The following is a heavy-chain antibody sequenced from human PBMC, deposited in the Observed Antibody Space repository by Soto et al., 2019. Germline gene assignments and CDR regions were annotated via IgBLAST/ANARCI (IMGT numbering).Heavy chain of an antibody. CDR3: ARPLFGRGNWFDP. Sequence: QVQLQESGPGLVKPSETLSLTCTVSGGSISSYYWSWIRQPPGKGLEWIGYIYYSGSTNYNPSLKSRDTISVDTSKNQFSLKLSSVTAADTAVYYCARPLFGRGNWFDPWGQGTLVTVSS. CDR2: IYYSGST. V-gene: IGHV4-59*01. J-gene: IGHJ5*02. CDR1: GGSISSYY. D-gene: IGHD3-10*01.